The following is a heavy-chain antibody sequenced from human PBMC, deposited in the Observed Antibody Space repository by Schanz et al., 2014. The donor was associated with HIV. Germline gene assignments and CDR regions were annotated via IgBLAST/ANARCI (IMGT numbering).Heavy chain of an antibody. Sequence: QLLESGGGLVQPGGLLRLSCAASGFTFSGFAMSWVRQTPGKGLEWVSTISGSGERTYYAESVRGRVTISRDNSKNTLSLHMNSLRVEDTAVYYCAKAKGSYSATTFYFDFWGQGTLVTVSS. D-gene: IGHD1-26*01. CDR1: GFTFSGFA. CDR3: AKAKGSYSATTFYFDF. V-gene: IGHV3-23*01. J-gene: IGHJ4*02. CDR2: ISGSGERT.